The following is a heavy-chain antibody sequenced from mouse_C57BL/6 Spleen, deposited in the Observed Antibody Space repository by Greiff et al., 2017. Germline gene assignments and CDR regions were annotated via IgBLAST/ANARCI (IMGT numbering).Heavy chain of an antibody. D-gene: IGHD1-1*01. CDR3: ARGATVVGPLAY. J-gene: IGHJ3*01. V-gene: IGHV3-6*01. Sequence: VQLQQSGPGLVKPSQSLSLTCSVTGYSITSGYYWNWIRQFPGNKLEWMGYISYDGSNNYNPSLKNRISITRDASKNQFFLKLNSVTTEDTATYYCARGATVVGPLAYWGQGTLVTVSA. CDR2: ISYDGSN. CDR1: GYSITSGYY.